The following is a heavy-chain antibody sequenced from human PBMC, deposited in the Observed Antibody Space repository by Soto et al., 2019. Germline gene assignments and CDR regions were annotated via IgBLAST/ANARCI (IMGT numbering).Heavy chain of an antibody. D-gene: IGHD4-4*01. CDR3: ARATANPWDYYYGMDV. J-gene: IGHJ6*02. CDR2: IYSGGST. V-gene: IGHV3-53*01. CDR1: GFTVSSNY. Sequence: EVQLVESGGGLIQPGGSLRLSCAASGFTVSSNYMSRVRQAPGKGLEWVSVIYSGGSTYYADSVKGRFTISRDNSKNTLYLQMNSLRAEDTAVYYCARATANPWDYYYGMDVWGQGTTVTVSS.